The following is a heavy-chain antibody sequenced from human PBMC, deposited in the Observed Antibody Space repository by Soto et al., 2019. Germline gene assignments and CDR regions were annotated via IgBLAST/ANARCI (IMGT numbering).Heavy chain of an antibody. CDR2: IYWDDDK. D-gene: IGHD3-9*01. CDR3: AHRFDWYYFNY. Sequence: SGPTLVNPTQTLTLTCTFSGLSLSTSEVGVGWIRQPPGKALEWLALIYWDDDKRYSPSLKSRLTITKDTSKNQVVLRMTNMDPVDTATYYCAHRFDWYYFNYWGQGALVTVSS. J-gene: IGHJ4*02. V-gene: IGHV2-5*02. CDR1: GLSLSTSEVG.